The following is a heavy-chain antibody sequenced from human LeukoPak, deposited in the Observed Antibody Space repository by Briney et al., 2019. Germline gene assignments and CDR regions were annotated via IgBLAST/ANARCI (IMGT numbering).Heavy chain of an antibody. CDR3: ARHVVRYGSGSYSYYYYMDV. Sequence: GASVKVSCKVSGYTLTELSMHWVRQAPGKGLEWMGWINPNSGGTNYAQKFQGRVTMTRDTSISTAYMELSRLRSDDTAVYYCARHVVRYGSGSYSYYYYMDVWGKGTTVTISS. J-gene: IGHJ6*03. CDR1: GYTLTELS. CDR2: INPNSGGT. V-gene: IGHV1-2*02. D-gene: IGHD3-10*01.